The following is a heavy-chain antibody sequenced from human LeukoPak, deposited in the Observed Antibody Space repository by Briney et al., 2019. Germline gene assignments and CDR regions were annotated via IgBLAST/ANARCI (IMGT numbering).Heavy chain of an antibody. CDR3: ATVAVISVGGFDY. D-gene: IGHD6-19*01. J-gene: IGHJ4*02. CDR1: GFTFSNAW. V-gene: IGHV3-15*01. Sequence: GGSLRLSCAASGFTFSNAWMSWVRQAPGKGLEWVGRIKNKAVGGSTDYAAPVKGSFTISRDDSKNTLYLQMNSLKTEDTAVYYCATVAVISVGGFDYWGQGTLVTVSS. CDR2: IKNKAVGGST.